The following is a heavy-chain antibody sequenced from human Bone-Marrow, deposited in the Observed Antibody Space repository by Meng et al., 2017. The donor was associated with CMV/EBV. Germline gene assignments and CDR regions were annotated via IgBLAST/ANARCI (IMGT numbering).Heavy chain of an antibody. CDR3: ARPYYYDSSGYYNY. V-gene: IGHV2-5*01. CDR1: GFTPSADEVG. J-gene: IGHJ4*02. Sequence: SGPTLVKPTQTLTLTCSFSGFTPSADEVGVGWIRQPPGKALEWLALIYWNDDKKYNPSLKTRLTISKDASKNHVVLIMTNMDPADTATYYCARPYYYDSSGYYNYWGQGTLVTVSS. D-gene: IGHD3-22*01. CDR2: IYWNDDK.